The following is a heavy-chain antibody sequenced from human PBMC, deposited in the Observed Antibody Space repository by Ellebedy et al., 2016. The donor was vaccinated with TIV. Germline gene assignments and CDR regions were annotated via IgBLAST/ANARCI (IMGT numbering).Heavy chain of an antibody. D-gene: IGHD3-16*01. CDR3: AGGSYTPYGMDV. V-gene: IGHV4-61*01. Sequence: SETLSLTCTVSGGSVSSGSHYWNWIRQPPGKGLEWIGSSYYIGTPTYNTSLKSRVTISEDTSKNQFSLRLTSVTAADTAVYYCAGGSYTPYGMDVWGRGTTVIVSS. CDR2: SYYIGTP. J-gene: IGHJ6*02. CDR1: GGSVSSGSHY.